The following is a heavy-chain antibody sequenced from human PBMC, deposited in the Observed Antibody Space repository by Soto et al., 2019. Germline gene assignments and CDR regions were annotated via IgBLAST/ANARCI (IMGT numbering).Heavy chain of an antibody. CDR1: GGTFSSYA. CDR2: IIPIFGTA. D-gene: IGHD5-18*01. V-gene: IGHV1-69*06. J-gene: IGHJ6*02. CDR3: AREDTAMVSSYYGMDV. Sequence: QVQLVQSGAEVKKPGSSVKVSCKASGGTFSSYAISWVRQAPGQGLEWMGGIIPIFGTANYAQKFQGRVTITVDKSTSTAYMELSSLRSEDTAVYHCAREDTAMVSSYYGMDVWGQGTTVTVSS.